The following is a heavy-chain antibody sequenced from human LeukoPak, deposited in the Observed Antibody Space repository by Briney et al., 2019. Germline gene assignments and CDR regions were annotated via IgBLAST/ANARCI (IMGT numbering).Heavy chain of an antibody. CDR3: ARGIIVGTTWGENYNWFDP. Sequence: SETLSLTCTVSGDSISSYYWSWIRQPPGKGLECIGHMYYSGSTNYNPSLKTRVTISVDMSKNQFSLKLSSVTAADTAVYYCARGIIVGTTWGENYNWFDPWGQGTLVTVSS. CDR2: MYYSGST. D-gene: IGHD1-26*01. J-gene: IGHJ5*02. CDR1: GDSISSYY. V-gene: IGHV4-59*01.